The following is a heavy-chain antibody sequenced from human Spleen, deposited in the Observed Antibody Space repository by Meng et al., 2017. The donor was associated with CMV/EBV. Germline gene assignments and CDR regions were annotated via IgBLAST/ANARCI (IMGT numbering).Heavy chain of an antibody. CDR2: TIPILGLA. J-gene: IGHJ6*02. Sequence: SVKVSCKASGDTFSNYAISWVRQAPGQGLEWMGGTIPILGLANYAQKFQGRVTITADKSTSTAYMELSSLSSEDTAVYYCARDSVWGQGTTVTVSS. CDR1: GDTFSNYA. CDR3: ARDSV. V-gene: IGHV1-69*10.